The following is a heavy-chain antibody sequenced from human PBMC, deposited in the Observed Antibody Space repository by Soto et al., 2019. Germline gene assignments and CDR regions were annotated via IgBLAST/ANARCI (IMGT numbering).Heavy chain of an antibody. CDR3: ARGAGGEQLGWFDP. CDR1: GGSISSSSYY. Sequence: QLQLQESGPGLVKPSETLSLTCTVSGGSISSSSYYWGWIRQPPGKGLEWIGSIYYSGSTYYNPPLKSRVTISVDTSKHQFSLKLSSVTAADTAVYYCARGAGGEQLGWFDPWGQGTLVTVSS. V-gene: IGHV4-39*01. D-gene: IGHD6-13*01. J-gene: IGHJ5*02. CDR2: IYYSGST.